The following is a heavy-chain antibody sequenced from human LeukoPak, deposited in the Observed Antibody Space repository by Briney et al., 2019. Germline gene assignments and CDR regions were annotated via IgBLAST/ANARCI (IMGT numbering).Heavy chain of an antibody. J-gene: IGHJ4*02. CDR3: AKVEGSAATASD. V-gene: IGHV1-2*06. Sequence: ASVKLSCKTSGYTFTAYYIHRMRQAPGHGLEWMGRVNTKSGGTVYALNFQGRVTMTRDTSITTAYMELGRLTSEDTAIYYCAKVEGSAATASDWGQGTLVTVSS. D-gene: IGHD3-10*01. CDR2: VNTKSGGT. CDR1: GYTFTAYY.